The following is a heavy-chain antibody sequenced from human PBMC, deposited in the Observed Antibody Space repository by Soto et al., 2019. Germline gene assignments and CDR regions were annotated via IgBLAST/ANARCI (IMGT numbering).Heavy chain of an antibody. D-gene: IGHD6-13*01. Sequence: SVKVSCKASGSPFSSYYIHWVRFAPGQGLEWMGIINPSGCSTSYAQKFQGRVTMTRDTSTSTVYMELSSLISEDTAVYYCARDWRRYSSSWYNSQFGAFDIWGQGTMVTVSS. CDR2: INPSGCST. CDR3: ARDWRRYSSSWYNSQFGAFDI. J-gene: IGHJ3*02. V-gene: IGHV1-46*01. CDR1: GSPFSSYY.